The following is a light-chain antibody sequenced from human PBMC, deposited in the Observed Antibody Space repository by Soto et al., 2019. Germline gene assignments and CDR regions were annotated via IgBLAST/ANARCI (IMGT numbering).Light chain of an antibody. V-gene: IGKV1-5*01. J-gene: IGKJ1*01. CDR1: DSISSW. CDR3: QQYNSYPWT. Sequence: PRTPSPSAQSASLYARVFXXSRGSDSISSWLAWYQQKPGKAPKLLIYDVSSLESGVPSRFSGSESGTEFTLTISSLEPDDFATYYCQQYNSYPWTFGQGTKVDIK. CDR2: DVS.